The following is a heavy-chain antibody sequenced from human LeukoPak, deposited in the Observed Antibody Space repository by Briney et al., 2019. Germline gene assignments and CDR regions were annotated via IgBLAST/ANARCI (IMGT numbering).Heavy chain of an antibody. CDR1: GGSISTNY. V-gene: IGHV4-4*07. CDR2: IYVTGTT. D-gene: IGHD3-3*01. J-gene: IGHJ6*03. CDR3: ARVVRPAVTIFGVATRPVYYYMDV. Sequence: SETLSLTCTVSGGSISTNYWNWIRQPAGKGLEWIGRIYVTGTTYYNPSLKSRVTISVDTSKNQFSLKLSSVTAADTAVYYCARVVRPAVTIFGVATRPVYYYMDVWGKGTTVTVSS.